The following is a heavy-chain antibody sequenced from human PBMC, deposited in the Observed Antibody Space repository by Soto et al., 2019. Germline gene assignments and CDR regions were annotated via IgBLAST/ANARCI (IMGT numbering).Heavy chain of an antibody. CDR2: IIPIFGTA. CDR3: ARNSGLLDTAMVKYLRNYYYGMDV. CDR1: GGTFSSYA. J-gene: IGHJ6*02. D-gene: IGHD5-18*01. V-gene: IGHV1-69*13. Sequence: GASVKVSCKASGGTFSSYAISWVRQAPGQGLEWMGGIIPIFGTANYAQKFQGRVTITADESTSTAYMELSSLRSEDTAVYYCARNSGLLDTAMVKYLRNYYYGMDVWGQGTTVTVSS.